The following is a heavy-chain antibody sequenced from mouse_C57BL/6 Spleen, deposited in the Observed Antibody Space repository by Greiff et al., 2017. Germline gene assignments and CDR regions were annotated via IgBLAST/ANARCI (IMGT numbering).Heavy chain of an antibody. CDR1: GYTFTSYW. Sequence: VQLQQPGAELVKPGASVKLSCKASGYTFTSYWMHWVKQRPGQGLEWIGMIHPNSGSTNYNEKFKSKATLTVAKSSSTASMQLSSLTSEDSAVYYCAIYYGSSSYYFDYWGQGTTLTVSS. V-gene: IGHV1-64*01. D-gene: IGHD1-1*01. J-gene: IGHJ2*01. CDR2: IHPNSGST. CDR3: AIYYGSSSYYFDY.